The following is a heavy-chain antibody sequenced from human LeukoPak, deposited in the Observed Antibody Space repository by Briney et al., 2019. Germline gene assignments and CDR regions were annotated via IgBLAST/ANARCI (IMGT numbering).Heavy chain of an antibody. CDR1: GYTFTSYY. J-gene: IGHJ4*02. V-gene: IGHV1-2*02. CDR2: IIPIFGAA. CDR3: ARDHGGNSDY. Sequence: ASVKVSCKASGYTFTSYYMHWVRQAPGQGLEWMGGIIPIFGAANYAQKFQGRVTMTRNTSISTAYMELSSLRSEDTAVYYCARDHGGNSDYWGQGTLVTVSS. D-gene: IGHD4-23*01.